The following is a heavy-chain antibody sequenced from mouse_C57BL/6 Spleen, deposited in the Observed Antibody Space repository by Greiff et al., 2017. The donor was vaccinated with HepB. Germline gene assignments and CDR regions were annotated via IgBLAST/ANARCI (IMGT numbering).Heavy chain of an antibody. CDR3: ARVDGNYAMDY. CDR1: GYSITSGYY. CDR2: ISYDGSN. Sequence: ESGPGLVKPSQSLSLTCSVTGYSITSGYYWNWIRQFPGNKLEWMGYISYDGSNNYNPSLKNRISITRDTSKNQFFLKLNSVTTEDTATYYCARVDGNYAMDYWGQGTSVTVSS. D-gene: IGHD2-1*01. J-gene: IGHJ4*01. V-gene: IGHV3-6*01.